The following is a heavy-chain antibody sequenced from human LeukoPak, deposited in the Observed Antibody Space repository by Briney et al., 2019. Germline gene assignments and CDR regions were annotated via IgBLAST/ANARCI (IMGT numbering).Heavy chain of an antibody. J-gene: IGHJ4*02. Sequence: GGSLRLSCAASGFTFSSYGMHWVRQAPGKGLEWVAFIRYDGSNKYYADSVKGRFTISRDNSKNTLYLQTNSLRAEDTAVYYCAKLPRGGYDFWSGYYAPFDYWGQGTLVTVSS. CDR1: GFTFSSYG. CDR2: IRYDGSNK. D-gene: IGHD3-3*01. V-gene: IGHV3-30*02. CDR3: AKLPRGGYDFWSGYYAPFDY.